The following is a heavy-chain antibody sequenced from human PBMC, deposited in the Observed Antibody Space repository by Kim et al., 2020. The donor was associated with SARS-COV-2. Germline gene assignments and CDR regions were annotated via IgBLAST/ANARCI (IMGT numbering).Heavy chain of an antibody. J-gene: IGHJ2*01. CDR2: MNSAGSRT. CDR1: GFTLSRHW. D-gene: IGHD1-26*01. CDR3: ARDQDYSGTSLGDWYFDL. V-gene: IGHV3-74*01. Sequence: GGSLRLSCAASGFTLSRHWMHWVRQDAGRGLVWVARMNSAGSRTTYADSVKGRFTVSRDNAKNTLYLQMNSVRAEDTALYYCARDQDYSGTSLGDWYFDLWGRGTLVTVAS.